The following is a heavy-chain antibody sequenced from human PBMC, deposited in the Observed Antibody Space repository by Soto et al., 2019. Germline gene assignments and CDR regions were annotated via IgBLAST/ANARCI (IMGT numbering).Heavy chain of an antibody. D-gene: IGHD4-17*01. CDR2: ITGAGRSA. Sequence: PGGSLRLSCVLSGFTFSSYAMTWVRRAPGKGLGWVSPITGAGRSAYYADSVKGRFTIPRDSSKHTPYFQMSSLRAEDTGVYYCATFYGDYAGGEFFQHWGRGTLVTVSS. CDR3: ATFYGDYAGGEFFQH. CDR1: GFTFSSYA. J-gene: IGHJ1*01. V-gene: IGHV3-23*01.